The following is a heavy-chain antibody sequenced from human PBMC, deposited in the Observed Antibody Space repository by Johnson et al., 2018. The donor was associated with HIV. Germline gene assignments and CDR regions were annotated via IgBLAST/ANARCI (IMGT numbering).Heavy chain of an antibody. D-gene: IGHD3-22*01. CDR1: GFTFDDYA. V-gene: IGHV3-9*01. CDR3: ARTMIVPSGAFDI. CDR2: ISWNSGSI. J-gene: IGHJ3*02. Sequence: VQLVESGGGLVQPGGSLRLSCAASGFTFDDYAMHWVRQAPGKGLEWVSGISWNSGSIGYADSVKGRFTISRDNAKNSLYLQMNSLRAEDTALYYCARTMIVPSGAFDIWGQGTMVTVSS.